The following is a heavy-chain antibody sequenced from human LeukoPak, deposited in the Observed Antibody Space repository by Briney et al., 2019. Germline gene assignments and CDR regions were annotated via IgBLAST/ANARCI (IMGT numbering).Heavy chain of an antibody. CDR3: ARNTQGATSYFDY. D-gene: IGHD1-26*01. Sequence: SETLSLTCTVSGGSISSSSYYWGWIRQPPGKGLEWIGSIYYSGSTYYNPSLKSRVIISVDTSKNQFSLKLSSVTAADTAVYYCARNTQGATSYFDYWGQGTLVTVSS. CDR1: GGSISSSSYY. CDR2: IYYSGST. V-gene: IGHV4-39*01. J-gene: IGHJ4*02.